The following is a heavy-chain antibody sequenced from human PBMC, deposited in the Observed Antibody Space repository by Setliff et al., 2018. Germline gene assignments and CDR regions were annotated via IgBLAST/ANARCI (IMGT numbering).Heavy chain of an antibody. CDR1: GGSISSGDYY. Sequence: SETLSLTCTVSGGSISSGDYYWSWIRQPPGKGLEWIGYIYYSGSTYYNPSLKSRVTISVDTSKNQFSLKMNSVTAADMAVYYCAIGPPGYNPYHWFDPWCQVTLVTVSS. D-gene: IGHD5-12*01. CDR2: IYYSGST. V-gene: IGHV4-30-4*08. J-gene: IGHJ5*02. CDR3: AIGPPGYNPYHWFDP.